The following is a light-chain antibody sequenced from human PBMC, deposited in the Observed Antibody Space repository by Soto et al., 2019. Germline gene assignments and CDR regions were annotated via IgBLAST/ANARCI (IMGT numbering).Light chain of an antibody. J-gene: IGLJ3*02. CDR2: EDT. Sequence: QSVLTQPASVSGSPGQSITISCTGTSSDVGSYYLVSWYQHHPGKAPKLIIYEDTKRPSGTSNRFSGSKSGNTASLTISGLQAEDEADYYCCSFAGARVMFGGGTQLTVL. V-gene: IGLV2-23*01. CDR1: SSDVGSYYL. CDR3: CSFAGARVM.